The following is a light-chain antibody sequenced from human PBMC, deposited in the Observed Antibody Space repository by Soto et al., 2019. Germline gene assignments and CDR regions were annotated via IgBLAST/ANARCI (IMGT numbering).Light chain of an antibody. CDR3: QQYGSSSVT. J-gene: IGKJ5*01. CDR1: QSVSSSH. V-gene: IGKV3-20*01. Sequence: VLTQSPGTLSLSPGERATLSCRASQSVSSSHLAWYQQKPGQAPRLLIYGASSRATGIPDRFSGSGSGTDFTLTISRLEPEDFAVYYCQQYGSSSVTFGQGTRLEI. CDR2: GAS.